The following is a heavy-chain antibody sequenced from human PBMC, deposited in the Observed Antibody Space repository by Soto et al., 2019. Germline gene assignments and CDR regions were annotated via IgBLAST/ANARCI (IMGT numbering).Heavy chain of an antibody. CDR3: ASPTLGAFDI. Sequence: AXETLSLTFTVSGGSISKSHYYWGWIRQPPGNRLEWIVSIYYSGSTSYNSSLKSRVTISVDTSKNQFSLRLSSVTAADTAVYYCASPTLGAFDIWGQGTKVTVSS. J-gene: IGHJ3*02. CDR1: GGSISKSHYY. CDR2: IYYSGST. D-gene: IGHD1-26*01. V-gene: IGHV4-39*01.